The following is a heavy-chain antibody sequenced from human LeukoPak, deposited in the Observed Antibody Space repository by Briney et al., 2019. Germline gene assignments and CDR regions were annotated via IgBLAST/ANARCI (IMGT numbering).Heavy chain of an antibody. J-gene: IGHJ4*02. Sequence: SETLSLTCALSAPGSITDYLRNYIRQSPGKGLEWVGEITHAAILNYNPSLKGRVAISVDTSKSQVSLKLDSMTAADTAMYYCGRSGPAVSELAHWGQGTLVTVSS. D-gene: IGHD1-1*01. CDR2: ITHAAIL. V-gene: IGHV4-34*01. CDR3: GRSGPAVSELAH. CDR1: APGSITDYL.